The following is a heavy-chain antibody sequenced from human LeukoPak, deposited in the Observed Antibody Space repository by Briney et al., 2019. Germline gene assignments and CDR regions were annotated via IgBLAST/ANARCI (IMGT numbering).Heavy chain of an antibody. Sequence: GASVKVSCKASGYTFTNYYIHWVRQAPGQGLECMGIINPSGGSTSYAQKFQGRVTMTRNTSISTAYMELSSLRSEDTAVYYCARAGGYCGRISCPYYFDYWGQGSLVAVSS. J-gene: IGHJ4*02. D-gene: IGHD2-15*01. CDR3: ARAGGYCGRISCPYYFDY. CDR2: INPSGGST. V-gene: IGHV1-46*01. CDR1: GYTFTNYY.